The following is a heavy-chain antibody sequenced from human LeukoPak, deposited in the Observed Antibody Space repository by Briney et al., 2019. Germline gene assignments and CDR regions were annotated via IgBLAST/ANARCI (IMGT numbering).Heavy chain of an antibody. Sequence: PGGSLRLSCAASGFTFSSYEMSWVRQAPGKGLEWVAHIKQDGSETYYVDSVTGRFTISRDNAKKSLYLQMNFLRVEDTAVYYCARVATINFYGAFDIWGQGTMVTVSS. CDR1: GFTFSSYE. D-gene: IGHD3-3*01. V-gene: IGHV3-7*01. CDR2: IKQDGSET. CDR3: ARVATINFYGAFDI. J-gene: IGHJ3*02.